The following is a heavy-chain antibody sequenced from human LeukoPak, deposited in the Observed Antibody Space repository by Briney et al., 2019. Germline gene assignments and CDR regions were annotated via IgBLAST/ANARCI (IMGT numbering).Heavy chain of an antibody. V-gene: IGHV1-2*02. D-gene: IGHD3-16*02. CDR1: GYTFTGYY. Sequence: ASVKVSCKASGYTFTGYYMHWVRQAPGQGLEWMGWINPNSGGTNYAQKFQGRVTMTRDTSISTAYMELSRLRSDDTAVYYCARGDQYYDYVWGSYRYIYFDYWGQGTLVTVSS. CDR3: ARGDQYYDYVWGSYRYIYFDY. J-gene: IGHJ4*02. CDR2: INPNSGGT.